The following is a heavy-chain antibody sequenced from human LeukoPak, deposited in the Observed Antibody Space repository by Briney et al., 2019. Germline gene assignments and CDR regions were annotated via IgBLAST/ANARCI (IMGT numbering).Heavy chain of an antibody. Sequence: PSQTLSLTCTVSGGSISSGGYYWSWIRHHPGEGLEWIGYIYYSGSTYYNPSLKSRVTISVDTSKNQFSLKLSSVTAADTAVYYCARVVRLGSSTSCGDFDYWGQGTLVTVSP. CDR2: IYYSGST. V-gene: IGHV4-31*03. J-gene: IGHJ4*02. CDR1: GGSISSGGYY. CDR3: ARVVRLGSSTSCGDFDY. D-gene: IGHD2-2*01.